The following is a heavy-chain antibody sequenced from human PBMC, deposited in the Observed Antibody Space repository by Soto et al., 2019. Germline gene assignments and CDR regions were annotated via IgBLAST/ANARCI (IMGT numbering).Heavy chain of an antibody. CDR2: IYYSGST. CDR3: ARMFGPYETDY. D-gene: IGHD3-10*02. CDR1: GGSVSSGSYY. Sequence: PSETLSLTCTVSGGSVSSGSYYWSWIRQPPGKGLGWIGYIYYSGSTNYNPSLKSRVTISVDTSKNQFSLKLSSVTAADTAVYYCARMFGPYETDYWGQGTLVTVSS. V-gene: IGHV4-61*01. J-gene: IGHJ4*02.